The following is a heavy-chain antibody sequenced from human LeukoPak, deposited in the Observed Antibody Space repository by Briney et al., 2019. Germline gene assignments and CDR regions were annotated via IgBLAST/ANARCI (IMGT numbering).Heavy chain of an antibody. D-gene: IGHD5-24*01. CDR2: ISSSSSTI. CDR3: AKGPEPMATIAFYFDY. V-gene: IGHV3-48*04. J-gene: IGHJ4*02. Sequence: GGSLRLSCAASGFTFSSYSMNWVRQAPGKGLEWVSYISSSSSTIYYADSVKGRFTISRDNAKNSLYLQMNSLRAEDTALYYCAKGPEPMATIAFYFDYWGQGTLVTVSS. CDR1: GFTFSSYS.